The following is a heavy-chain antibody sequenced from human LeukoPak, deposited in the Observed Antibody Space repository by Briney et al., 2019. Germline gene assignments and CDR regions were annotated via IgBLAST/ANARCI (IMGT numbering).Heavy chain of an antibody. D-gene: IGHD2-15*01. CDR3: AKDSPSIYCSGGSCPLDFYP. J-gene: IGHJ5*02. CDR2: ISRTSSRI. CDR1: GFTFGDYA. V-gene: IGHV3-9*01. Sequence: GGSLRLSCAASGFTFGDYAMHWVRQAPGKGLEWVSGISRTSSRIGYAGSVKRRFTISRDSAKNSLYLQMNSLRPEDTALYFCAKDSPSIYCSGGSCPLDFYPWGQGTLVTVSS.